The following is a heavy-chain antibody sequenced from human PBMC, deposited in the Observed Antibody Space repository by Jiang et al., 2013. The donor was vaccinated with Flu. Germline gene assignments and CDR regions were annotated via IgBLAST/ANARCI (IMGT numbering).Heavy chain of an antibody. D-gene: IGHD2-15*01. CDR2: INHSGST. V-gene: IGHV4-34*01. J-gene: IGHJ2*01. CDR3: ARGLSVVVVAATRYWYFDL. Sequence: LLKPSETLSLTCAVYGGSFSGYYWSWIRQPPGKGLEWIGEINHSGSTNYNPSLKSRVTISVDTSKNQFSLKLSSVTAADTAVYYCARGLSVVVVAATRYWYFDLWGRGTLVTVSS. CDR1: GGSFSGYY.